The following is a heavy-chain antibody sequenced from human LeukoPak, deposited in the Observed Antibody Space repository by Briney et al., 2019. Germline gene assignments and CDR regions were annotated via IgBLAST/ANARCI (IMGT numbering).Heavy chain of an antibody. V-gene: IGHV4-59*01. CDR2: IYYSGST. J-gene: IGHJ3*02. CDR3: ARDSHYYDSSGYYYEAFDI. CDR1: GGSIGSYY. D-gene: IGHD3-22*01. Sequence: PSETLSLTCTVSGGSIGSYYWSWIRQPPGKGLEWIGYIYYSGSTNYNPSLKSRVTISVDTSKNQFSLKLSSVTAADTAVYYCARDSHYYDSSGYYYEAFDIWGQGTMVTVSS.